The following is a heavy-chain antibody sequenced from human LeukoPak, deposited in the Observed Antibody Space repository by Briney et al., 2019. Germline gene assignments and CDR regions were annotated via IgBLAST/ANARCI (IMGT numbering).Heavy chain of an antibody. D-gene: IGHD6-6*01. J-gene: IGHJ4*02. CDR3: ARGHHSSALDY. V-gene: IGHV3-30*03. Sequence: GGSLRLSCAASGFTFSSYGMHWVRQAPGKGLEWVAVISYDGSNKYYADSVKGRFTISRDNAKNTLYLQMNSLRAEDTAVYYCARGHHSSALDYWGQGTLVTVSS. CDR2: ISYDGSNK. CDR1: GFTFSSYG.